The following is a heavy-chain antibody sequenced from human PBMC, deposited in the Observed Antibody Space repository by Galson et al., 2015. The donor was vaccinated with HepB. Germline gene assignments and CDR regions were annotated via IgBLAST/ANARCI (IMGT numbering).Heavy chain of an antibody. CDR2: ISAYNGNT. CDR3: ARFPGIVVVPAANREGWFDP. D-gene: IGHD2-2*01. J-gene: IGHJ5*02. V-gene: IGHV1-18*01. CDR1: GYTFTSYG. Sequence: SVKVSCKASGYTFTSYGISWVRQAPGQGLEWMGWISAYNGNTNYAQKLQGRVTMTTDTSTSTAYMELRSLRSDDTAVYYCARFPGIVVVPAANREGWFDPWGQGTLVTVSS.